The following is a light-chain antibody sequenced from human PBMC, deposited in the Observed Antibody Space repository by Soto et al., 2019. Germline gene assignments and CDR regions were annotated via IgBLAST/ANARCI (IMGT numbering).Light chain of an antibody. V-gene: IGKV3-15*01. CDR3: QQYSNRPLT. CDR1: QSVSSN. J-gene: IGKJ4*01. CDR2: GAS. Sequence: EIVMTQSPATLSVSPGERATLSCRASQSVSSNLAWYQQKPGQAPRLLIYGASTRATGIPARFSGSGSGTEFSLTISSLQSEDFAVYHCQQYSNRPLTFGGGTKVEIK.